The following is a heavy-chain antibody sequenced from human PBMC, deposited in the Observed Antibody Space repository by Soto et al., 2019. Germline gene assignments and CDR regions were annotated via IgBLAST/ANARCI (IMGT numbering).Heavy chain of an antibody. Sequence: VQLVQSGAEVKKPGSSVKVSCKASGGTFSSYAISWVRQAPGQGLEWMGGIIPIFGPANYAQKFQGRVTITADESTRTAYMELSSLRSEDTAVYYCARSTHTHYYDSSGYYPFDYWGQGTVVTVSS. V-gene: IGHV1-69*01. CDR2: IIPIFGPA. D-gene: IGHD3-22*01. CDR3: ARSTHTHYYDSSGYYPFDY. CDR1: GGTFSSYA. J-gene: IGHJ4*02.